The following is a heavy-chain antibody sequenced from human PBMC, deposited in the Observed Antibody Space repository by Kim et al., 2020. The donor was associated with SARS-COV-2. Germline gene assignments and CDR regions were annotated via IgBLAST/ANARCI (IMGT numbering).Heavy chain of an antibody. CDR3: AKDIMGDY. D-gene: IGHD2-8*01. CDR1: GFTFSTFA. CDR2: ISSGDTNT. Sequence: GGSLRLSCAASGFTFSTFAMSWVRQAPGKGLEWVSAISSGDTNTYYADSVKGRFTISRNNSKTTLSLQMNSVRAEDTAVYYCAKDIMGDYWGQGTLVTVSS. J-gene: IGHJ4*02. V-gene: IGHV3-23*01.